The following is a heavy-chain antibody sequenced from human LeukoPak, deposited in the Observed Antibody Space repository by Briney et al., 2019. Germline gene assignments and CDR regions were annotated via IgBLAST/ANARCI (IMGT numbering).Heavy chain of an antibody. CDR3: ARDLAAAGTIDP. Sequence: SETLSLTCTVSGGSISSYYWSWIRQPPGKGLEWIGYIYYSGGTNYNPSLKSRVTISEDTSKNQFSLKLSSVTAADTAVYYCARDLAAAGTIDPWGQGTLVTVSS. V-gene: IGHV4-59*01. J-gene: IGHJ5*02. CDR1: GGSISSYY. CDR2: IYYSGGT. D-gene: IGHD6-13*01.